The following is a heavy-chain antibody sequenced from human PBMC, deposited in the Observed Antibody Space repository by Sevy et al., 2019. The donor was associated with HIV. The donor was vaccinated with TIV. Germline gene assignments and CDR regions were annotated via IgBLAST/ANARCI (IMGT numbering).Heavy chain of an antibody. Sequence: GGSVRLSCAASGFTFSSYSMNWVRQAPGKGLEWVSSISSSSSYIYYANSVKGRFTISRDNAKNSLYLQMNSLRAEDTAVYYCARGPPRYCSGGSCPKEGYWGQGTLVTVSS. D-gene: IGHD2-15*01. V-gene: IGHV3-21*01. CDR2: ISSSSSYI. CDR3: ARGPPRYCSGGSCPKEGY. J-gene: IGHJ4*02. CDR1: GFTFSSYS.